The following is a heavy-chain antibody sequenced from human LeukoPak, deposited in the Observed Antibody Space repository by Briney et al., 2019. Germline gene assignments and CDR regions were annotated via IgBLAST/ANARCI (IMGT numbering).Heavy chain of an antibody. CDR2: ISDSGGST. V-gene: IGHV3-23*01. J-gene: IGHJ4*02. CDR1: GFTFRTYA. D-gene: IGHD3-22*01. Sequence: PGGSLRLSCAASGFTFRTYAMSWVRQAPGKGLEWVSGISDSGGSTYNADSVKGRFTISRDNSKNTLYLQMNSLRAEDTAVYYCARDGPLGSYDSSGYYYGLFDYWGQGTLVTVSS. CDR3: ARDGPLGSYDSSGYYYGLFDY.